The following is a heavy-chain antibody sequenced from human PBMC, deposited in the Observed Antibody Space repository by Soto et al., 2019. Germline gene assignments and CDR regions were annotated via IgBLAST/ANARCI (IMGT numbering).Heavy chain of an antibody. Sequence: GASVKVSCKASGYTFTDSHIHWVRQASGQGLEWLGWINPKTGDTNYPQKFQGRITMTRDTSMSTAYMELTNLTSDDTAVYYCESAPLCYFPSSPEVARLWRQAILVTVS. V-gene: IGHV1-2*02. CDR2: INPKTGDT. J-gene: IGHJ4*02. D-gene: IGHD2-21*02. CDR3: ESAPLCYFPSSPEVARL. CDR1: GYTFTDSH.